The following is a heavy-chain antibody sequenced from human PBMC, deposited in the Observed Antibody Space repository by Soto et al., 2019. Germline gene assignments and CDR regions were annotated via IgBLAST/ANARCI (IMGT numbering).Heavy chain of an antibody. D-gene: IGHD3-16*01. V-gene: IGHV3-30*18. CDR3: AKDRVESGLGEIDY. CDR1: GFSFSNNG. CDR2: ISYDGSKK. J-gene: IGHJ4*02. Sequence: QLGGSLRLSCASSGFSFSNNGMHWVRQAPGKGLEWVAIISYDGSKKYYADSVKGRFTISRDNSKNTLYLQMNSLRVEDTAVYYCAKDRVESGLGEIDYWGQGTLVTVSS.